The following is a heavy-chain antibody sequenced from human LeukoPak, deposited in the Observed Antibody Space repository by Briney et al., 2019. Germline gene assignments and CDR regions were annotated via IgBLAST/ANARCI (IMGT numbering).Heavy chain of an antibody. V-gene: IGHV3-15*01. CDR1: GFTFSYAW. CDR3: FRHLVVPGAGADY. CDR2: IKNKADDGTT. J-gene: IGHJ4*02. D-gene: IGHD2-15*01. Sequence: GGSLRLSCAASGFTFSYAWMSWVRQAPGKGLEWVGRIKNKADDGTTDYAAPVKGRFTISRDDSKNTLYLQMDSLKTEDTAVYYCFRHLVVPGAGADYWGQGTLVTASS.